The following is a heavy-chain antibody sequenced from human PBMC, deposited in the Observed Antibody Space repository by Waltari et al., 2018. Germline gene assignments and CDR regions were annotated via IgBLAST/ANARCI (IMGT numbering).Heavy chain of an antibody. Sequence: EVQLLESGGGLVPPGGSLRLSCAASGFTFSSYTMSWVRRAPGKGLEWVSAISGSGGSTYYADSVKGRFTLSRDNSKNTLYLQMNSLRADDTAVYYCAKDDFSQWELHTNWGQGTLVTVSS. J-gene: IGHJ4*02. V-gene: IGHV3-23*01. CDR2: ISGSGGST. D-gene: IGHD1-26*01. CDR1: GFTFSSYT. CDR3: AKDDFSQWELHTN.